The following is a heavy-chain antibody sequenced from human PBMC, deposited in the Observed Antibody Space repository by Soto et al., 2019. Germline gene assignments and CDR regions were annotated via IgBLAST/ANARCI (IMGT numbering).Heavy chain of an antibody. CDR1: GGSFSGYY. J-gene: IGHJ4*02. D-gene: IGHD2-15*01. CDR3: ASPGPYCSGGSCYYY. CDR2: INHSGST. Sequence: SETLSLTCAVYGGSFSGYYWSWIRQPPGKGLEWIGEINHSGSTNYNPSLKSRVTISVDTSKNQFSLKLSSVTAADTAVYYCASPGPYCSGGSCYYYWGQGTLVTVSS. V-gene: IGHV4-34*01.